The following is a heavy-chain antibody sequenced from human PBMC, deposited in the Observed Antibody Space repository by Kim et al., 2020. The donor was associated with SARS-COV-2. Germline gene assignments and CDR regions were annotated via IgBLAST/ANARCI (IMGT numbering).Heavy chain of an antibody. V-gene: IGHV1-69*13. D-gene: IGHD1-1*01. CDR2: IIPIFGTA. Sequence: SVKVSCKASGGTFSSYAISWVRQAPGQGLEWMGGIIPIFGTANYAQKFQGRVTITADESTSTAYMELSSLRSEDTAVYYCARDLMMDGGNWNVGYWGQGTLVTVSS. CDR3: ARDLMMDGGNWNVGY. CDR1: GGTFSSYA. J-gene: IGHJ4*02.